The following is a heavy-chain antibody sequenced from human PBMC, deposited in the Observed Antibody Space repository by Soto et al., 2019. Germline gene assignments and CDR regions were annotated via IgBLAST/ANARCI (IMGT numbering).Heavy chain of an antibody. Sequence: TLSLTCTVSGGSISSGDYYWSWIRQPPGKGLEWIGYIYYSGSTYYNPSLKSRVTISVDTSKNQFSLKLSSVTAADTAVYYCARALSGYEVWFDPWGQGTLVTVSS. CDR1: GGSISSGDYY. V-gene: IGHV4-30-4*01. CDR3: ARALSGYEVWFDP. D-gene: IGHD5-12*01. J-gene: IGHJ5*02. CDR2: IYYSGST.